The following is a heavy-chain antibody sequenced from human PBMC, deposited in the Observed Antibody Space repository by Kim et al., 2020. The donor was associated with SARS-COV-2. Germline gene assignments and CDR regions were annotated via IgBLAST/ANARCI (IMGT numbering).Heavy chain of an antibody. V-gene: IGHV3-49*03. CDR3: TRAYDYVWGSYRPFDY. J-gene: IGHJ4*02. CDR2: IRSKAYGGTT. CDR1: GFTFGDYA. Sequence: GGSLRLSCTASGFTFGDYAMSWFRQAPGKGLEWVGFIRSKAYGGTTEYAASVKGRFTISRDDSKSIAYLQMNSLKTEDTAVYYCTRAYDYVWGSYRPFDYWGQGTLVTVSS. D-gene: IGHD3-16*02.